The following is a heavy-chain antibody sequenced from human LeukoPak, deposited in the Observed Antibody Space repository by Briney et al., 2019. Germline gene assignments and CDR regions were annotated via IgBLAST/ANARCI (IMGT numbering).Heavy chain of an antibody. J-gene: IGHJ5*02. D-gene: IGHD2-21*01. CDR1: GYTFTSYA. Sequence: ASVKVSCKASGYTFTSYAMHWVRQAPGQRLEWMGWINAGNGNTKYSQKFQGRVTITRDTSASTAYMELSSLRSEDTAVYYCARGKLLWYSGNWFDPWGQGTLVTVSS. V-gene: IGHV1-3*01. CDR3: ARGKLLWYSGNWFDP. CDR2: INAGNGNT.